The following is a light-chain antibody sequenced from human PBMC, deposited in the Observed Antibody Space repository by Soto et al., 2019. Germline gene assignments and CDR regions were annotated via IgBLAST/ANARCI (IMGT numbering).Light chain of an antibody. V-gene: IGKV1-5*03. J-gene: IGKJ1*01. CDR2: KTS. Sequence: DIQMTQSPSTLSASVGDRVTITCRASQSISPWLAWYQQKPGKAPKVLIYKTSSLQTGVPSRFSGSGSGTEFTHTISSLQPDDFATYYCQQYKSYSRTFGQGTKVEI. CDR3: QQYKSYSRT. CDR1: QSISPW.